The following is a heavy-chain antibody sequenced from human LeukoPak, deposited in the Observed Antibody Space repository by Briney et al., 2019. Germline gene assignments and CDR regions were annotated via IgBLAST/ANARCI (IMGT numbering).Heavy chain of an antibody. Sequence: GGSLRLSCAASGFTFSSYDMSWVRQAPGKGLEWVSVISTSGGSTYHGDSVKGRFIISRDNSKNTLYLQMNSLRAEDTAAYYCAKGRACTNGVCHFDYWGRGTLVTVSS. D-gene: IGHD2-8*01. CDR3: AKGRACTNGVCHFDY. V-gene: IGHV3-23*01. J-gene: IGHJ4*02. CDR1: GFTFSSYD. CDR2: ISTSGGST.